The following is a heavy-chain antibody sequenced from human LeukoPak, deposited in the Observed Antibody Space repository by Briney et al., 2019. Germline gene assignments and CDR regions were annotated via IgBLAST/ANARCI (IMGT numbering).Heavy chain of an antibody. CDR2: IKQDGSEK. J-gene: IGHJ4*02. CDR1: GFTFSSNW. CDR3: ARGGSRYDY. V-gene: IGHV3-7*03. Sequence: GGSLRLSCAASGFTFSSNWMSWVRQAPGKGLEWVANIKQDGSEKYYVDSVKGRFTISRDNAKISLYLQMSSLRAEDTAVYYCARGGSRYDYWGQGTLVTVSS. D-gene: IGHD3-16*01.